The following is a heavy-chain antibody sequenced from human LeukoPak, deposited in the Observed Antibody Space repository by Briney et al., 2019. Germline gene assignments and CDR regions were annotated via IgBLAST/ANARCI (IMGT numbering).Heavy chain of an antibody. J-gene: IGHJ4*02. CDR1: GFTFSDYY. CDR2: ISSSGSTI. CDR3: ARELVRGVQYFDY. V-gene: IGHV3-11*04. Sequence: GGSLRFSCAASGFTFSDYYMSWIRQAPGKGLEWVSYISSSGSTIYYADSVKGRFTISRDNAKNSLYLQMNSLRAEDTAVYYCARELVRGVQYFDYWGQGTLVTVSS. D-gene: IGHD3-10*01.